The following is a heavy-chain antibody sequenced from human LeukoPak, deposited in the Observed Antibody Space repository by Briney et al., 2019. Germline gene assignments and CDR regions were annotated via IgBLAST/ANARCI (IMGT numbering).Heavy chain of an antibody. Sequence: SETLSLTCTVSGVSITNYYWAWIRQPAGRGLEWIGRMYISGSTNYNPSLKSRVTISIDKTKNQFSLKLRSVTAADTAVYYCARDYLVGAPLDYWGQGTLVTVSS. CDR3: ARDYLVGAPLDY. D-gene: IGHD1-26*01. CDR1: GVSITNYY. V-gene: IGHV4-4*07. CDR2: MYISGST. J-gene: IGHJ4*02.